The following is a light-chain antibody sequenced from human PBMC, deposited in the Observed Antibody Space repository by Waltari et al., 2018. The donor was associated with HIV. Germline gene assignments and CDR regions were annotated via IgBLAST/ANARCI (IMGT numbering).Light chain of an antibody. Sequence: QSVLTQPPSASGTPGQRVTISCSGSSSQIGSNTVNWYQQLPGTAPKLLIYSYNLRPSGVPDRFSGSKSGTSASLAISGLQSEDEADYYCAAWDDSLKGPIFGGGTKVTVL. CDR1: SSQIGSNT. CDR2: SYN. J-gene: IGLJ2*01. CDR3: AAWDDSLKGPI. V-gene: IGLV1-44*01.